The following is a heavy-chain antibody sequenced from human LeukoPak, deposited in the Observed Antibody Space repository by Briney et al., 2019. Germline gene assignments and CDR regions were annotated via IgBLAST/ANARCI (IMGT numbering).Heavy chain of an antibody. CDR2: IYNSGST. CDR1: DGSVTSYY. CDR3: ARDKGPYWYFDL. V-gene: IGHV4-59*02. J-gene: IGHJ2*01. Sequence: SEPLSLTCTVSDGSVTSYYWNWIRQPPGKGLEWIGNIYNSGSTDYNPFLKSRVTISLNTSKNQISLKLSSVTAADTAVYYCARDKGPYWYFDLWGRGTLVTVSS.